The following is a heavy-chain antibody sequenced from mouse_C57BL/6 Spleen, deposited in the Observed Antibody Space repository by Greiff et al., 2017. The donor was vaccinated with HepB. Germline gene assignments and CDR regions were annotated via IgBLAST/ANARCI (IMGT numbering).Heavy chain of an antibody. CDR1: GFSLSTFGMG. CDR3: ARMDGYYSNYLWYFDV. V-gene: IGHV8-8*01. Sequence: QVTLKVSGPGILQPSQTLSLTCSFSGFSLSTFGMGVGWIRQPSGKGLEWLAHIWWDDDKYYNPALKSRLTISKDTSKNQVFLKIANVDTADTATYYCARMDGYYSNYLWYFDVWGTGTTVTVSS. D-gene: IGHD2-5*01. CDR2: IWWDDDK. J-gene: IGHJ1*03.